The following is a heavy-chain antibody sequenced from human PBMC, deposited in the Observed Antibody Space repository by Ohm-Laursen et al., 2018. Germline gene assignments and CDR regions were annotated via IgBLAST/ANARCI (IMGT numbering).Heavy chain of an antibody. D-gene: IGHD4-11*01. CDR3: ARDDSLDY. Sequence: SVKVSCKASEYTFTAYYIHWVRQAPGQGLEWMGWINPNSGGTDYAQKFQGRVTMTRDTSISTAYMELSRLRSEDTAVYYCARDDSLDYWGQGTLVTVSS. V-gene: IGHV1-2*02. CDR1: EYTFTAYY. J-gene: IGHJ4*02. CDR2: INPNSGGT.